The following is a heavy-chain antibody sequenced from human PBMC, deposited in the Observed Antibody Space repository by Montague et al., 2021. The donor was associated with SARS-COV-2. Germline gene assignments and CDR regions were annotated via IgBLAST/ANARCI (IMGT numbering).Heavy chain of an antibody. CDR2: XXWDDDK. CDR3: ARIFDSSWPTFDY. CDR1: GFSLSTSGMC. D-gene: IGHD6-13*01. V-gene: IGHV2-70*01. Sequence: PALVKPTQTLTLTCTFSGFSLSTSGMCVSWIRQPPGKALEWLALXXWDDDKYYSTSLKTRLTISKDTSKNQVVLTMTNIDPVDTATYYCARIFDSSWPTFDYWGQGTLVTVSS. J-gene: IGHJ4*02.